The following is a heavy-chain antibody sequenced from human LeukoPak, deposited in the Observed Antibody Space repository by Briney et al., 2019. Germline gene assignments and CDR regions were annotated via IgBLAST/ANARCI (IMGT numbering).Heavy chain of an antibody. CDR1: GYNFTSYW. J-gene: IGHJ4*02. D-gene: IGHD5-12*01. Sequence: GESLKISCKGSGYNFTSYWIGWVRQMPGKGLEWMGIIYPGDSATRYSPSFQGQVTISADKSISTAYLQWSSLKASDTAMYYCARTSRLGSGYDERDYFDYWGQGTLVTVSS. CDR2: IYPGDSAT. V-gene: IGHV5-51*01. CDR3: ARTSRLGSGYDERDYFDY.